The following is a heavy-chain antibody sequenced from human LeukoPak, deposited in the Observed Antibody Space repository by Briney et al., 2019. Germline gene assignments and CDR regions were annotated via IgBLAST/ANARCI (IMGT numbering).Heavy chain of an antibody. CDR2: INHSGST. Sequence: PSETLSLTCAVYGGSFSGYYWSWIRQPPGKGLEWIGEINHSGSTNYNPSLKSRVTISVDTSKNQFSLKLSSVTAADTAVYYCAGRDGYNNTADYWGQGTLVTVSS. CDR3: AGRDGYNNTADY. D-gene: IGHD5-24*01. J-gene: IGHJ4*02. V-gene: IGHV4-34*01. CDR1: GGSFSGYY.